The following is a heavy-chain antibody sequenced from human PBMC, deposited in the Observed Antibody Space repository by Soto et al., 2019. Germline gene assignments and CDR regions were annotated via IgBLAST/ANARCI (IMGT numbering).Heavy chain of an antibody. D-gene: IGHD2-2*01. V-gene: IGHV4-30-2*01. Sequence: PSETLSLTCAVSGGSISSGGYSWSWIRQPPGKGLEWIGYMSHSGSTYYNPSLKSRLTISIDRSKNQFSLKLSSVTAADTAVYYCARVPDYGGQGILVTVSS. CDR1: GGSISSGGYS. J-gene: IGHJ4*02. CDR3: ARVPDY. CDR2: MSHSGST.